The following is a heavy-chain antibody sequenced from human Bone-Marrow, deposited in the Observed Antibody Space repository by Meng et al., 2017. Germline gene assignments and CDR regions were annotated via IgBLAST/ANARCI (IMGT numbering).Heavy chain of an antibody. J-gene: IGHJ4*02. CDR2: ISGSGGST. V-gene: IGHV3-23*01. CDR3: AKHSA. Sequence: LGSGGCVVQPGGFLRLSCASAGFPFRSYDMSWVRQAPGKGLEWVSAISGSGGSTYYADSVKGRFTIYRDNSKNTLYLQMNSLRAEDTAVYYCAKHSAWGQGTLVTVSS. CDR1: GFPFRSYD.